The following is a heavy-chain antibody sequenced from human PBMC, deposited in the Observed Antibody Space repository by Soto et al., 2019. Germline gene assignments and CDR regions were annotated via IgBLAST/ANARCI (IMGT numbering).Heavy chain of an antibody. J-gene: IGHJ4*01. D-gene: IGHD6-13*01. CDR3: AKGGVAAARGYFDH. Sequence: EVQLLESGGGLVKPGGSLRLSCAASGFNFRSYGLSWVRQAPGKGLEWVSDISGSGSVTNYADSVKGRFTISRDNSNNTLTLQMDSLRADDTAVYYCAKGGVAAARGYFDHXXXXTRVTVXS. CDR1: GFNFRSYG. CDR2: ISGSGSVT. V-gene: IGHV3-23*01.